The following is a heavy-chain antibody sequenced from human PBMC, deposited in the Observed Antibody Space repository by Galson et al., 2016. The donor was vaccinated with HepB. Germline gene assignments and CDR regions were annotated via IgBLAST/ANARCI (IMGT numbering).Heavy chain of an antibody. J-gene: IGHJ4*02. V-gene: IGHV3-23*01. CDR2: ISHSGGTT. CDR1: EFTFSSYA. CDR3: AKDLWVRQQLAYYFDY. Sequence: SLRLSCAASEFTFSSYAMAWVRQAPGKGLEWVSSISHSGGTTYYADSVKGRFTVSRDNSKNTLYLQMSSLRAEDTAVYYCAKDLWVRQQLAYYFDYWGQGTLVTVSS. D-gene: IGHD6-13*01.